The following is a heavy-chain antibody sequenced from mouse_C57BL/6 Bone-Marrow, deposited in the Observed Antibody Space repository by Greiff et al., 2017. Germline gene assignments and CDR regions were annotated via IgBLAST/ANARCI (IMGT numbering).Heavy chain of an antibody. D-gene: IGHD4-1*01. V-gene: IGHV1-50*01. J-gene: IGHJ2*01. CDR2: IDPSDSYT. CDR3: ARFNWVDY. CDR1: GYTFTSYW. Sequence: QVQLQQPGAELVKPGASVKLSCKASGYTFTSYWMQWVKQRPGQGLEWIGEIDPSDSYTNYNQKFKGKATLTVDTSSSTAYMQLSSLTSEDSAVYDCARFNWVDYWGQGTTLTVSS.